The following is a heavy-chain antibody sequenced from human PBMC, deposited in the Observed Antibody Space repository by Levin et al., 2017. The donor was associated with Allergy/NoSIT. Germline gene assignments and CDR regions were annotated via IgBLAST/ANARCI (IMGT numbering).Heavy chain of an antibody. CDR3: ARRSCSGGTCYSGSHGMDV. CDR2: IYYSGST. V-gene: IGHV4-59*08. D-gene: IGHD2-15*01. Sequence: KASETLSLTCTVSGDSISSYYWSWIRQPPEKGLEWIGYIYYSGSTTYNPSLKSRVTISIDTSKNQFSLKLSSVTAADTAVYYCARRSCSGGTCYSGSHGMDVWGQGTTVTVSS. J-gene: IGHJ6*02. CDR1: GDSISSYY.